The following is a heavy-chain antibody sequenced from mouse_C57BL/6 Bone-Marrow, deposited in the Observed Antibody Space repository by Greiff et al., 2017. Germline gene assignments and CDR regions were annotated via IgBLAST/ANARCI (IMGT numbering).Heavy chain of an antibody. J-gene: IGHJ2*01. V-gene: IGHV14-4*01. D-gene: IGHD2-3*01. CDR1: GFNIKDDY. Sequence: VQLQQSGAELVRPGASVKLSCIASGFNIKDDYIHWVKQRPEQGLEWIGWIDPEIGDTEYASKFQGKATITTDTSSNTAYLQLSSLTSEDTAVYYCSSFDGNYFDFWSQDTPLTVAS. CDR2: IDPEIGDT. CDR3: SSFDGNYFDF.